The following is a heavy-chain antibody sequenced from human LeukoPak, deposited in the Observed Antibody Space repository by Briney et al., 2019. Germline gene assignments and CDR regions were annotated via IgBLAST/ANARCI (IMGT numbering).Heavy chain of an antibody. D-gene: IGHD3-10*01. CDR2: LYHSGST. V-gene: IGHV4-39*01. Sequence: PSETLSLTCTVSGGPISSSSYYWGWIRQPPGKGLERIGSLYHSGSTFYNPSLKSRVTISVDTSKNQFSLKLNSVTASDTAVYYCAIPYYYGSGSWLYWGQGTLVTVSS. CDR1: GGPISSSSYY. CDR3: AIPYYYGSGSWLY. J-gene: IGHJ4*02.